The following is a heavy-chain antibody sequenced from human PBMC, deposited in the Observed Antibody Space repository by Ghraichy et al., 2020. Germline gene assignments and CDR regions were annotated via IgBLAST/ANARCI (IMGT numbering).Heavy chain of an antibody. D-gene: IGHD6-19*01. CDR2: ISYDGSNK. CDR1: GFTFSSYA. V-gene: IGHV3-30*04. Sequence: LSLTCAASGFTFSSYAMHWVRQAPGKGLEWVAVISYDGSNKYYADSVKGRFTISRDNSKNTLYLQMNSLRAEDTAVYYCAREDSIAVAAPDYWGQGTLVTVSS. J-gene: IGHJ4*02. CDR3: AREDSIAVAAPDY.